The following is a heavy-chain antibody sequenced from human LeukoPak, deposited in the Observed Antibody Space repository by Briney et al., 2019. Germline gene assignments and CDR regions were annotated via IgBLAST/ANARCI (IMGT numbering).Heavy chain of an antibody. CDR3: ARARDMVRGVIRRYYFDY. CDR2: INHSEST. J-gene: IGHJ4*02. CDR1: GGSFSGYY. Sequence: SETLSLTCAVYGGSFSGYYWSWIRQPPGKGLEWIGEINHSESTNYNPSLKSRVTISVYTSKNQFSLKLSSVTAADTAVYYCARARDMVRGVIRRYYFDYWGQGTLVTVSS. D-gene: IGHD3-10*01. V-gene: IGHV4-34*01.